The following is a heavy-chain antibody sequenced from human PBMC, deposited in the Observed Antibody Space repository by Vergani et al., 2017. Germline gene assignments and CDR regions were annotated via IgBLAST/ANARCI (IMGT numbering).Heavy chain of an antibody. CDR2: IKQDGSEK. V-gene: IGHV3-7*01. CDR3: AKAGTYSSSWYDFEFDY. J-gene: IGHJ4*02. D-gene: IGHD6-13*01. CDR1: GFTFSSYW. Sequence: EVQLVESGGGLVQLGGSLRLSCAASGFTFSSYWMSWVRQAPGKGLEWVANIKQDGSEKYYVDSVKGRFTISRDNAKNSLYLQMNSLRAEVTAVYYCAKAGTYSSSWYDFEFDYWGQGTLVTVSS.